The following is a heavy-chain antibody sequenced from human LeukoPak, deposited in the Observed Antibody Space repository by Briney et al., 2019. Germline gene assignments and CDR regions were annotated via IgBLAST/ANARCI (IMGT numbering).Heavy chain of an antibody. V-gene: IGHV4-39*07. CDR1: GGSISSSSYY. CDR2: IYYSGST. J-gene: IGHJ4*02. CDR3: ARDKWFGELNFDY. Sequence: SETLSLTCTVSGGSISSSSYYWGWIRQPPGKGLEWIGSIYYSGSTYYNPSLKSRVTISVDTSKNQFSLKLSSVTAADTAVYYCARDKWFGELNFDYWGQGTLVTVSS. D-gene: IGHD3-10*01.